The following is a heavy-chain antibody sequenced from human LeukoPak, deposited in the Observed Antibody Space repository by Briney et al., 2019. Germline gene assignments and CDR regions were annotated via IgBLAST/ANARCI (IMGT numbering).Heavy chain of an antibody. CDR2: INPNSGGT. V-gene: IGHV1-2*02. D-gene: IGHD5-18*01. Sequence: ASVKVSCKASGYTFTGYYMHWVRQAPGQGLEWMGWINPNSGGTNYAQKFQGRVTMTRDTSISTAYMELSSLRSEDTAVYYCARGRGYSYGFNYYYGMDVWGQGTTVTVSS. J-gene: IGHJ6*02. CDR3: ARGRGYSYGFNYYYGMDV. CDR1: GYTFTGYY.